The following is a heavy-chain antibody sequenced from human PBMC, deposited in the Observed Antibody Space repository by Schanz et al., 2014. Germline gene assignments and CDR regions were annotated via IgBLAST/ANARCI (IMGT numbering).Heavy chain of an antibody. D-gene: IGHD6-13*01. CDR3: AREQIMAAAGLVDY. CDR1: GFTFSSYS. Sequence: EVQLVESGGGLVKPGGSLRLSCAASGFTFSSYSMNWVRQAPGKGLEWVSSISSSSSYIYYADSVKDRFTISRDNAKNSLYLQMNRLRAEDTAVYYCAREQIMAAAGLVDYWGHGTLVTVSS. V-gene: IGHV3-21*01. CDR2: ISSSSSYI. J-gene: IGHJ4*01.